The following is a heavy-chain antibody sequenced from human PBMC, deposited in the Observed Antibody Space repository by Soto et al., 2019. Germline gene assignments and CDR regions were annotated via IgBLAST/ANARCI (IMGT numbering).Heavy chain of an antibody. D-gene: IGHD1-1*01. CDR1: GGTFSSYT. V-gene: IGHV1-69*08. J-gene: IGHJ4*02. CDR3: ARDLGLAEPFDY. CDR2: IIPILGIA. Sequence: QVQLVQSGAEVKKPGSSVKVSCKASGGTFSSYTISWVRQAPGQGLEWMGRIIPILGIANYAQKFQGRVTITADKSTSTAYMELSSLRSEDTAEYYCARDLGLAEPFDYWGQGTLVTVSS.